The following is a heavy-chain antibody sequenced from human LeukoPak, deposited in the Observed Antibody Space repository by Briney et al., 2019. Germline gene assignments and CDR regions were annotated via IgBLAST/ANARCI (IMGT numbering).Heavy chain of an antibody. Sequence: GGSLRLSCAASGFTFSSYTMNWVRQAPGKGLEWVSSISSSSSYIYYADSVKGRFTISRDNAKNSLYLQMDSLRAEDTAVYYCARDRGRYFDYWGQGTLVTVCS. CDR2: ISSSSSYI. J-gene: IGHJ4*02. CDR3: ARDRGRYFDY. V-gene: IGHV3-21*01. D-gene: IGHD3-16*01. CDR1: GFTFSSYT.